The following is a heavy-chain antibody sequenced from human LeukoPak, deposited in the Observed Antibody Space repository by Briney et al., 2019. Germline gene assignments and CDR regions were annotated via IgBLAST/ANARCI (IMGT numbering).Heavy chain of an antibody. D-gene: IGHD6-19*01. J-gene: IGHJ5*02. CDR1: GFTFSSYE. CDR2: ISPDTRAI. Sequence: GGSLRLSCAVSGFTFSSYEMNWVRQAPGKGLEWVSFISPDTRAIHYADSVKGRFTISRDSATNSLYLQMNNLRSEDTAVYYCATSLSGWFGPSANHWGQGTLVTVSS. CDR3: ATSLSGWFGPSANH. V-gene: IGHV3-48*03.